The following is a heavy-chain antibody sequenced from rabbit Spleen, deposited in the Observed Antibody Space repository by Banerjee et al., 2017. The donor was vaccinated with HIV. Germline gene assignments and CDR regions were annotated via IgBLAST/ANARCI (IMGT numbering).Heavy chain of an antibody. V-gene: IGHV1S40*01. CDR2: IDGGSSGFT. CDR1: GFDFSSSDY. J-gene: IGHJ6*01. Sequence: QSLEESGGDLVKPGASLTLTCTASGFDFSSSDYMCWARQAPGKGLEWISCIDGGSSGFTYSATWAKGRFTCSKTSSTTVTLQMTSLTVADTATYFCARDTASSFSSYGMDLWGPGTLVTVS. CDR3: ARDTASSFSSYGMDL. D-gene: IGHD6-1*01.